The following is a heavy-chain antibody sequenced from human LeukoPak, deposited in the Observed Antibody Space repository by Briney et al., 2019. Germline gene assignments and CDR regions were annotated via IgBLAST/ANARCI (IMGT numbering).Heavy chain of an antibody. Sequence: PSETLSLTCAVYGGSFSAYYWSWIRQPPGKGLEWIGEINHSGSTNYNPSLKSRVTISVDTSKNQFSLKLSSVTAADTAVYYCARGLYYYDSGGYYFPWFDPWGQGTLVTVSS. CDR3: ARGLYYYDSGGYYFPWFDP. CDR2: INHSGST. D-gene: IGHD3-22*01. J-gene: IGHJ5*02. CDR1: GGSFSAYY. V-gene: IGHV4-34*01.